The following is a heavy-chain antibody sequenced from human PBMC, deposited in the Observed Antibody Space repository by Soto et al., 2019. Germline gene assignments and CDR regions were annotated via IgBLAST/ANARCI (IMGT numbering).Heavy chain of an antibody. D-gene: IGHD2-15*01. V-gene: IGHV3-30-3*01. CDR1: RFPFSSHN. CDR3: ASPDCSGGICRDY. CDR2: ISYDGANK. J-gene: IGHJ4*02. Sequence: GRSLRLSCAASRFPFSSHNMHWVRQAPGKGLEWVAVISYDGANKYYADSVKGRFIISRDNSKNTLYLQMNSLRPEDTAVYYCASPDCSGGICRDYWGQGTLVTVSS.